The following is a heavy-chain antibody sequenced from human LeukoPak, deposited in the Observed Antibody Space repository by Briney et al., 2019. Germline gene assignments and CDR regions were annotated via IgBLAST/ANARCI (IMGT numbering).Heavy chain of an antibody. CDR1: GFTLSSYW. V-gene: IGHV3-7*01. J-gene: IGHJ6*03. Sequence: GGSLRLSCAASGFTLSSYWMNWVRQAPGKGLEWVANIKQDGSEKYYVDSVKGRFTISRDNAKSSLYLQMNSLRAEDTAVYYCARDRVQQLVFPRPVRYSYYMDIWGKGTTVTVSS. CDR3: ARDRVQQLVFPRPVRYSYYMDI. D-gene: IGHD6-13*01. CDR2: IKQDGSEK.